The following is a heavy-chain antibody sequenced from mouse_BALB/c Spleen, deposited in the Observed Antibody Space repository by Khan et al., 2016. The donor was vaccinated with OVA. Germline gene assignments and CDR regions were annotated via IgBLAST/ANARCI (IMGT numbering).Heavy chain of an antibody. CDR1: GYTFSTYW. CDR2: INPTSGYT. J-gene: IGHJ2*01. CDR3: TRDRIDY. V-gene: IGHV1-7*01. Sequence: QVQLQQSGAALAKPGASVKMSCKSSGYTFSTYWMHWVKQRPGQGLEWIGYINPTSGYTDYNEKFKDKATLSADKSSSTAYMQLSRLTSADSAVYYCTRDRIDYWGQGTTLTVSS.